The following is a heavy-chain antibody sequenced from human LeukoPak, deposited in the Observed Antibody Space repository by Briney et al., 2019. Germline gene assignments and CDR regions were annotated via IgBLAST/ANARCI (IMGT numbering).Heavy chain of an antibody. Sequence: GKSLKISCKASGYSFPSYWIGWVRQVPGKGLEWMGIVYPADSDTRYSPSFQGQVIISADNSISTAYLQWSSLKASDTAMYYCARHDGYWGQGTLVTVSS. CDR1: GYSFPSYW. CDR2: VYPADSDT. J-gene: IGHJ4*02. CDR3: ARHDGY. V-gene: IGHV5-51*01.